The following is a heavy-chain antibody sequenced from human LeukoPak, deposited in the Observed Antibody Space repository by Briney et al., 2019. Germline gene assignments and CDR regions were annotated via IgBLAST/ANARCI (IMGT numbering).Heavy chain of an antibody. CDR1: KFTLTNYW. CDR2: IKEDGSEK. CDR3: AREFNIAVAGIYTGFDI. V-gene: IGHV3-7*03. J-gene: IGHJ3*02. D-gene: IGHD6-19*01. Sequence: GGSLRLSCAASKFTLTNYWMSWVRQAPGKGLEWVANIKEDGSEKRYVGSVKGRFTISRDNAKNSLYLQMNSLRADDTAVYYCAREFNIAVAGIYTGFDIWGQGTMVTVSS.